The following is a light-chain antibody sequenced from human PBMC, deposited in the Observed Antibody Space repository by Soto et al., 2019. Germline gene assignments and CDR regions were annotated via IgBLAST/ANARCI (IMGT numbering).Light chain of an antibody. CDR1: SSDVGSYNL. J-gene: IGLJ1*01. CDR3: CSYAGSPYV. Sequence: QSVLTQPASVSGSPGQSITISCTGTSSDVGSYNLVSWYQQHPGKAPKLMIYEVSKRPSGVSNRFSGSKSGNTASLTISGLQAEDGADYYCCSYAGSPYVFGTGTKVTVL. CDR2: EVS. V-gene: IGLV2-23*02.